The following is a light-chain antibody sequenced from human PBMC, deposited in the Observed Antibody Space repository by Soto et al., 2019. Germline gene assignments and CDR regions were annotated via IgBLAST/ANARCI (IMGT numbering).Light chain of an antibody. V-gene: IGLV2-14*01. CDR2: DVS. Sequence: QSVLTQPASVSGSPGQSITISCTGTSSDVGGYNYVSWYQQHPGKAPKLTIYDVSNRPSGVSNRFSGSKSGNTASLTISGLQAEDEADYFCSSNTTSSTVVFGGGIKVTVL. CDR1: SSDVGGYNY. CDR3: SSNTTSSTVV. J-gene: IGLJ2*01.